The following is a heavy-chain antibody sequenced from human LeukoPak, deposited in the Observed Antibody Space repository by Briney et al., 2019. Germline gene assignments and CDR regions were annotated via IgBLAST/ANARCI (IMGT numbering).Heavy chain of an antibody. Sequence: PGKSLRLSCEGSGFPFGSFALHWVRQAPGKGLEWVALISYNGQNKYYADSVRGRFTISRDNSTNTLYLEMNGLTAGDTAVYYCARADPVVVITLDPEVFDLWGPGTSVIVSS. V-gene: IGHV3-30*04. J-gene: IGHJ3*01. CDR1: GFPFGSFA. D-gene: IGHD2-21*01. CDR2: ISYNGQNK. CDR3: ARADPVVVITLDPEVFDL.